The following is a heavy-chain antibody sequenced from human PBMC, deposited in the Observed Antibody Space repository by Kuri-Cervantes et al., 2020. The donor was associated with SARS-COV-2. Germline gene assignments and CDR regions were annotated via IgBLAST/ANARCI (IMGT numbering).Heavy chain of an antibody. D-gene: IGHD1-7*01. CDR1: GFTFSSYA. Sequence: GESLKISCAASGFTFSSYAMSWVRQAPGKGLEWVSAISGSGGSTYYADSVKGRFTISRGNSKNTLYLQMNSLRAEDTAVYYCAGTTSGLAYWGQGTLVTVSS. J-gene: IGHJ4*02. CDR3: AGTTSGLAY. CDR2: ISGSGGST. V-gene: IGHV3-23*01.